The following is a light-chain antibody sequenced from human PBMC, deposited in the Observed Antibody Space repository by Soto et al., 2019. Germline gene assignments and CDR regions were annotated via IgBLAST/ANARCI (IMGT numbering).Light chain of an antibody. CDR3: SSYTTGITLYV. J-gene: IGLJ1*01. V-gene: IGLV2-14*01. CDR2: DVS. Sequence: QSALTQPASVSGSPGQSITLSCTGTSSDVGGYNYVSWYQLHPGRAPKLIIYDVSHRPSGISNRFSGSKSGNTASLTISGLQPEDEADSLCSSYTTGITLYVFGPGTKVTVL. CDR1: SSDVGGYNY.